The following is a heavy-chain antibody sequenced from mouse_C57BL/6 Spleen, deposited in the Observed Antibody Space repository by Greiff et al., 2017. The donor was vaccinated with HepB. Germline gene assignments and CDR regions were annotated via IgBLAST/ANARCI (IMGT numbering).Heavy chain of an antibody. D-gene: IGHD1-1*01. CDR1: GYTFTSYW. Sequence: QVQLQQPGAELVKPGASVKLSCKASGYTFTSYWMQWVKQRPGQGLEWIGEIDPSDSYTNYNQKFKGKATLTVDTSSSTAYMQLSSLTSEDSAVYYCARAFTTVVATNYFDYWGQGTTLTVSS. CDR3: ARAFTTVVATNYFDY. CDR2: IDPSDSYT. V-gene: IGHV1-50*01. J-gene: IGHJ2*01.